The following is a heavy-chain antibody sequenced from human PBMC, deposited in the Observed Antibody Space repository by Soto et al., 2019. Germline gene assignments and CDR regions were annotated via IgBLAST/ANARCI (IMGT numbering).Heavy chain of an antibody. CDR3: ARLIGDSWLDS. J-gene: IGHJ5*01. V-gene: IGHV1-18*01. CDR2: ISAYNGNT. Sequence: ASVKVSCKASGYTFTSYGISWVRQAPGQGLEWMGWISAYNGNTNYAQKLQGRVTMTADTSNNQLSLQLNSVTPDDTAVYYCARLIGDSWLDSWGQGTLVTVSS. D-gene: IGHD2-8*01. CDR1: GYTFTSYG.